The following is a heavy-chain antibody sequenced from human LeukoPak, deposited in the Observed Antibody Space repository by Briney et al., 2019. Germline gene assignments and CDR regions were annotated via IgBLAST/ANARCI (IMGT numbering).Heavy chain of an antibody. Sequence: PSETLSLTCTVSGGSISSYYWSWIRQPPGKGLEWVGYIYYSGNTNYNPSLKSRVTISVDTSKNQFSLKLSSVTATDTAVYYCARSPGPRITIFDWGQGTLVTVSS. CDR2: IYYSGNT. V-gene: IGHV4-59*01. CDR3: ARSPGPRITIFD. CDR1: GGSISSYY. D-gene: IGHD3-3*01. J-gene: IGHJ4*02.